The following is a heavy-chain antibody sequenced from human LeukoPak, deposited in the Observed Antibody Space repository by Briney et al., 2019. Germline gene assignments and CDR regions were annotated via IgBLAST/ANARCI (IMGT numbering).Heavy chain of an antibody. CDR2: ISGSGGST. Sequence: PGGSLRLSCAASGFTFSNYAMSWVRQAPGKGLEWVSAISGSGGSTYYADSVKGRFTISRDNSKDTLYLQMNSLTAEDTAVYYCAKGTTYYYDGSGYHGPYYFDYWGQGTLVTVSS. D-gene: IGHD3-22*01. J-gene: IGHJ4*02. CDR3: AKGTTYYYDGSGYHGPYYFDY. V-gene: IGHV3-23*01. CDR1: GFTFSNYA.